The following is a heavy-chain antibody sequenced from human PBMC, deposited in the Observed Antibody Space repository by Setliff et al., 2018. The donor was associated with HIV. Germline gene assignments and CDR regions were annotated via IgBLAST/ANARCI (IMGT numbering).Heavy chain of an antibody. D-gene: IGHD6-19*01. CDR3: ARRRSSGWYHYFDY. CDR2: YYYGGGT. CDR1: GASINSYY. J-gene: IGHJ4*02. V-gene: IGHV4-59*08. Sequence: PSETLSLTCAVSGASINSYYWNWVRQSPGKGLEWIGYYYYGGGTSYNPSLMSRVTISVDTSKNQLSLKLSSVTAADTAVYYCARRRSSGWYHYFDYWGQGTLVTVSS.